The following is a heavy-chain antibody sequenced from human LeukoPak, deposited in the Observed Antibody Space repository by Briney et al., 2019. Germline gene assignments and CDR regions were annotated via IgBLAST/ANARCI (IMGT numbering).Heavy chain of an antibody. Sequence: GGSLRLSCAASGFSFSNYGMRWVRQAPGKGLEWVSAISGSGYSTYYADSVKGRFTISRDNSKNTLYLQMNSLRADDTAVYYCAKDPHVDYDAFDIWGQGTMVTVSS. D-gene: IGHD4-17*01. J-gene: IGHJ3*02. CDR2: ISGSGYST. CDR3: AKDPHVDYDAFDI. V-gene: IGHV3-23*01. CDR1: GFSFSNYG.